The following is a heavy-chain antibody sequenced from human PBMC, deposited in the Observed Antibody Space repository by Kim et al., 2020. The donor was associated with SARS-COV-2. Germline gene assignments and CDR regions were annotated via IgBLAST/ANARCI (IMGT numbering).Heavy chain of an antibody. Sequence: GESLKISCKGSGYSFTTYWIGWVRQMPGKGLEWMGIIYPGDSDNRYRPSFQGQVTILADKSISTAYLQWSSLKASDTAIYYCARLGVVADTHVGLDIWGQGTMDTVSS. V-gene: IGHV5-51*01. J-gene: IGHJ3*02. CDR1: GYSFTTYW. CDR3: ARLGVVADTHVGLDI. CDR2: IYPGDSDN. D-gene: IGHD2-15*01.